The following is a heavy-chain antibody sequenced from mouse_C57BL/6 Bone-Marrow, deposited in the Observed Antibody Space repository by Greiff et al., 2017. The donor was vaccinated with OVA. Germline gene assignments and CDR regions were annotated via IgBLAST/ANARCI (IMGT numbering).Heavy chain of an antibody. CDR1: GFNIKDDY. CDR2: IDPENGDT. J-gene: IGHJ3*01. D-gene: IGHD1-1*01. V-gene: IGHV14-4*01. CDR3: TTRGGSSYGFAY. Sequence: VHVKQSGAELVRPGASVKLSCTASGFNIKDDYMHWVKQRPEQGLEWIGWIDPENGDTEYASKFQGKATITADTSSNTAYLQLSSLTSEDTAVYYCTTRGGSSYGFAYWGQGTLVTVSA.